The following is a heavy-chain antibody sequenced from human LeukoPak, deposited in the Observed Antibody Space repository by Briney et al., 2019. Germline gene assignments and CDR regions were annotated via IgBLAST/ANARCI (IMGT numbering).Heavy chain of an antibody. Sequence: GESLKISRKGSGYSFTNYWIGWVRQMPGKGLEWMGSIYPGDSDTRYSPSFRGQVTISADKSINTAFLQWSSLKASATAIYYCATVAGYAKNWFDPWGQGTLVTVSS. D-gene: IGHD5-12*01. V-gene: IGHV5-51*01. CDR1: GYSFTNYW. CDR3: ATVAGYAKNWFDP. J-gene: IGHJ5*02. CDR2: IYPGDSDT.